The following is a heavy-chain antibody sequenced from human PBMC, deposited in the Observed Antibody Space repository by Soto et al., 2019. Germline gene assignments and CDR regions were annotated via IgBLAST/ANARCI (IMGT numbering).Heavy chain of an antibody. J-gene: IGHJ4*02. D-gene: IGHD3-10*01. CDR2: IFYTGRT. CDR3: VGSGSYYDPFDY. Sequence: SETLSLTCTVSDGSISTSSYYWGWIRQSPGKGLEWIGTIFYTGRTYYNPSLESRVTLSVDTSKNQFSLKLSSVTAADTAVYYCVGSGSYYDPFDYWGQGTLVTVSS. V-gene: IGHV4-39*01. CDR1: DGSISTSSYY.